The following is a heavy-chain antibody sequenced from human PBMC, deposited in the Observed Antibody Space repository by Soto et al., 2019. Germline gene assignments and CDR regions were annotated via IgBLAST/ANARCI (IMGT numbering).Heavy chain of an antibody. V-gene: IGHV3-33*01. CDR2: IWYDGSNK. D-gene: IGHD3-10*01. J-gene: IGHJ4*02. Sequence: GGSLRLSCAASGFTFSSYGMHWVRQAPGKGLEWVAVIWYDGSNKYYADSVKGRFTISRDNSKNTLYLQMNSLRAEDTAVYYCASSGELLFYLDYWGQGTLVTVSS. CDR1: GFTFSSYG. CDR3: ASSGELLFYLDY.